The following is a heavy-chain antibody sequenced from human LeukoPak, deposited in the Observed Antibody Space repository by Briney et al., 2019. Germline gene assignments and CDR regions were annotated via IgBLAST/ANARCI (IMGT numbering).Heavy chain of an antibody. CDR2: IYPADSNT. J-gene: IGHJ5*02. D-gene: IGHD2-21*01. CDR1: GYSFATYW. Sequence: GESLKISCTGSGYSFATYWIAWGRQMPGKGLEWMGIIYPADSNTRYSPSFKGQVTISADKSNNTAYLPWSSLKASDTAMYFCARLYSILSPFDPWGQGTLVTVSS. CDR3: ARLYSILSPFDP. V-gene: IGHV5-51*01.